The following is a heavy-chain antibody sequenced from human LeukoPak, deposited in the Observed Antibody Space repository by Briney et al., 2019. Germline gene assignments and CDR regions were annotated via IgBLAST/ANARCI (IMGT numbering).Heavy chain of an antibody. CDR3: ARTRILDV. V-gene: IGHV1-8*01. Sequence: ASVKVSCKASGYTFTSYDINWVRQAPGQGLEWMGWKNPNSGNTGYTQKFQGRVTMTRNTSITTAYLELSGLTSEDTAMYYCARTRILDVWGQGTTVSVSS. D-gene: IGHD5-18*01. CDR2: KNPNSGNT. CDR1: GYTFTSYD. J-gene: IGHJ6*02.